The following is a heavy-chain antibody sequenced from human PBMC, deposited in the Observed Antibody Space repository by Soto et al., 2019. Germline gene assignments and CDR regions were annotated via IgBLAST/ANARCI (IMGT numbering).Heavy chain of an antibody. V-gene: IGHV3-30*18. Sequence: QVQLVESGGGVVQPGESLQVACAASGFTVATTGMHWVRQAPGKGLEWVAMISHSGTSKVYIDSVQGRFTISRDIARNNLYLQMSSLRPEDTAIYYCAKDWGSSGWFNWFNPWGQGVLVTVSS. CDR3: AKDWGSSGWFNWFNP. D-gene: IGHD6-19*01. J-gene: IGHJ5*02. CDR1: GFTVATTG. CDR2: ISHSGTSK.